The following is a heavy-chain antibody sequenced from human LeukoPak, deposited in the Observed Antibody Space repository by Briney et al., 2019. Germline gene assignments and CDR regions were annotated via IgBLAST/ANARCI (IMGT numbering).Heavy chain of an antibody. J-gene: IGHJ4*02. V-gene: IGHV3-21*01. CDR2: ISSSSSYI. CDR1: GFTFSSYA. D-gene: IGHD5-18*01. Sequence: GGSLGLSCAASGFTFSSYAMSWVRQAPGKGLEWVSSISSSSSYIYYADSVKGRFTISRDNAKNSLYLQMNSLRAEDTAVYYCARSVDTAMAHFDYWGQGTLVTVSS. CDR3: ARSVDTAMAHFDY.